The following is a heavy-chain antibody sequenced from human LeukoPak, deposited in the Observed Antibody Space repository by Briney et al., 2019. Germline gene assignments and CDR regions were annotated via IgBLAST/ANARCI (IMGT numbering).Heavy chain of an antibody. CDR1: GFTVSSNY. V-gene: IGHV3-66*01. Sequence: PGGSLRLSCAASGFTVSSNYMSWVRQAPGKALEWVSLIYSDGSTYYADSVKGSFTVSRDNSKNTLYLQMNSLRVEDTAVYYCARVGYTGTWYSSPPFDYWGQGTLVTVSS. J-gene: IGHJ4*02. CDR2: IYSDGST. CDR3: ARVGYTGTWYSSPPFDY. D-gene: IGHD6-13*01.